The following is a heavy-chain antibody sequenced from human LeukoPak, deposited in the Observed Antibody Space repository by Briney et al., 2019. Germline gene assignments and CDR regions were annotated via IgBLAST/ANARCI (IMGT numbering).Heavy chain of an antibody. CDR2: IYWNDDK. J-gene: IGHJ4*02. V-gene: IGHV2-5*01. D-gene: IGHD5-18*01. CDR3: AHVDTAMVHFDY. CDR1: GFLLSTSGVG. Sequence: SGPTLVNPTQTLTLTCTFSGFLLSTSGVGVGWIRQPPGKALEWLALIYWNDDKRYSPSLKSRLTITKDTSKNQVVLTMTNMDPVDTATYYCAHVDTAMVHFDYWGQGTLDTVSS.